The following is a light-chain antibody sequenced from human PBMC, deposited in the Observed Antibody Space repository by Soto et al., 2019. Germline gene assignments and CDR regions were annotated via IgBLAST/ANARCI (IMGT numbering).Light chain of an antibody. Sequence: QSVLTQPPAVSGAPGQRVTISCTGRSSNIGAVYDVHWYQQLPGTAPKLLIYANSNRPSGVPDRFSGSKSGTSASLAITGLQAEDEADYYCQSYDSSLRVFGGGTQLTVL. CDR2: ANS. CDR1: SSNIGAVYD. J-gene: IGLJ3*02. CDR3: QSYDSSLRV. V-gene: IGLV1-40*01.